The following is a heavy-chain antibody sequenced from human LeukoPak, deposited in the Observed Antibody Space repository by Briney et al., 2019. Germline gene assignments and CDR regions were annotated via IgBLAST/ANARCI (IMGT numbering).Heavy chain of an antibody. Sequence: GGSLRLSCAASGFTYSSFSMMWVPQAPGKGLEWVSYISSSSRTIYYADSVKGRFTISRDNAKNSLYLQMNSLRAEYTAVYYCAREVKNWGQGTLVTVSS. D-gene: IGHD2-21*01. CDR1: GFTYSSFS. V-gene: IGHV3-48*04. CDR2: ISSSSRTI. CDR3: AREVKN. J-gene: IGHJ4*02.